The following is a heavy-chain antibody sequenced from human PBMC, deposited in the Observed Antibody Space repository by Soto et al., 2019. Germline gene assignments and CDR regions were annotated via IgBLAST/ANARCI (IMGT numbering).Heavy chain of an antibody. D-gene: IGHD6-19*01. CDR1: GGSISSGGYY. V-gene: IGHV4-31*03. CDR3: AREWSISVAAPGY. Sequence: SETLSLTCTVSGGSISSGGYYWSWIRQHPGKGLEWIGYIYYSGSTYYNPSLKSRVTISVDTSKNTLYLEMNSLRVEDTAVYYCAREWSISVAAPGYWGQGTLVTVSS. CDR2: IYYSGST. J-gene: IGHJ4*02.